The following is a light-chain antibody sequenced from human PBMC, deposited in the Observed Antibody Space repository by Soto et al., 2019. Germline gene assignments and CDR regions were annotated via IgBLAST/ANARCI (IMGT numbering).Light chain of an antibody. CDR3: SSYTSSSTLLYV. CDR1: SSDVGGYNY. J-gene: IGLJ1*01. V-gene: IGLV2-14*01. CDR2: DVS. Sequence: QSALTQPASVSGSPGQSITISCTGTSSDVGGYNYVSWYQQQPGKAPKLMIYDVSNRPSGVSNRFSGSKSGNTATLTNSGLQAEDEADYYCSSYTSSSTLLYVFGTGTKLTVL.